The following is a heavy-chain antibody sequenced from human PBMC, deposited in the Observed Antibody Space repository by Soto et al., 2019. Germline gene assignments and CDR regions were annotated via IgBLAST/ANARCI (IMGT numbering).Heavy chain of an antibody. CDR1: GFNFRSFG. CDR2: ISSSSSYI. CDR3: ARDLRDSSSWYGYYYYGMDV. V-gene: IGHV3-21*01. D-gene: IGHD6-13*01. J-gene: IGHJ6*02. Sequence: GGSLRLSCVASGFNFRSFGMFWARQAPGKGLEWVSSISSSSSYIYYADSVKGRFTISRDNAKNSLYLQMNSLRAEDTAVYYCARDLRDSSSWYGYYYYGMDVWGQGTTVTVSS.